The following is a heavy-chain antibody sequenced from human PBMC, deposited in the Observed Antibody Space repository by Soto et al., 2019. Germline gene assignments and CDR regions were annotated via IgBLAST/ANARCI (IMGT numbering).Heavy chain of an antibody. Sequence: GASVKVSCKACGGSFSSYAISWMRQAPGQGLEWMGGIIPIFGTANYAQKFQGRVTIAADESTSTAYMELSSLRSEDTAVYYCASTESLRRMVRGVIPPFHYYYYGMDVWGQGTTVTVSS. V-gene: IGHV1-69*13. CDR1: GGSFSSYA. D-gene: IGHD3-10*01. CDR2: IIPIFGTA. J-gene: IGHJ6*02. CDR3: ASTESLRRMVRGVIPPFHYYYYGMDV.